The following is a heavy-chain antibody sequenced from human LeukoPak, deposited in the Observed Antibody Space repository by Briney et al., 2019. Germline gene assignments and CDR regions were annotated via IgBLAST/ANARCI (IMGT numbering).Heavy chain of an antibody. V-gene: IGHV3-21*01. J-gene: IGHJ3*02. CDR3: ARVGTMIVDAFDI. Sequence: KPGGSLRLSCAASGFTFSSYSMNWVRQAPGKGLEWVSSISSSSSYIYYADSVKGRFTISRDNAKNSLYLQMNSLRAEDTAVYYCARVGTMIVDAFDIWGQGTMVTVSS. CDR1: GFTFSSYS. CDR2: ISSSSSYI. D-gene: IGHD3-22*01.